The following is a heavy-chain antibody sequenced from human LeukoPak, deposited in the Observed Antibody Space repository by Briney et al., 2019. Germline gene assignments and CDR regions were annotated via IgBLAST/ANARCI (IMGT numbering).Heavy chain of an antibody. CDR3: ARGMRYCSGGSCYLDAFDI. J-gene: IGHJ3*02. D-gene: IGHD2-15*01. CDR2: INRSGST. CDR1: GGSFSGYY. V-gene: IGHV4-34*01. Sequence: SETLSLTCAVYGGSFSGYYWSWIRQPPGKGLEWIGEINRSGSTNYNPSLKSRVTISVDTSKNQFSLKLSSVTAADTAVYYCARGMRYCSGGSCYLDAFDIWGQGTMVTVSS.